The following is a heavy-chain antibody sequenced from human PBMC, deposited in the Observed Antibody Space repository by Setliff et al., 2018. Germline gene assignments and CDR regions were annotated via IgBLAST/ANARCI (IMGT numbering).Heavy chain of an antibody. V-gene: IGHV3-15*01. CDR2: IKSKTDGGTT. CDR3: TTAPLAAASTC. CDR1: GFTFSGYW. J-gene: IGHJ4*02. D-gene: IGHD6-13*01. Sequence: GGSLRLSCAASGFTFSGYWMSWVRQAPGKGLEWVGRIKSKTDGGTTDYAAPVKGRFTISRDDSKNTLYLQMNSLKTEDTAVYYCTTAPLAAASTCWGQGTLVTVSS.